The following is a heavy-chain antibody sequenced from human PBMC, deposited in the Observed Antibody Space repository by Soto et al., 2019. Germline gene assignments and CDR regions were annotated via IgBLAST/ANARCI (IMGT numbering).Heavy chain of an antibody. CDR1: VFPFSSYA. CDR2: ISGTGGNT. CDR3: VKAVYLLDFDY. V-gene: IGHV3-23*01. Sequence: GGSLRLSCAASVFPFSSYAVTWVRQAPGKGLEWVSTISGTGGNTYYADSVKGRFTISRDNSKNTVYLQMNSLRAEDTAVYYCVKAVYLLDFDYWGQGTLVTVSS. J-gene: IGHJ4*02. D-gene: IGHD1-20*01.